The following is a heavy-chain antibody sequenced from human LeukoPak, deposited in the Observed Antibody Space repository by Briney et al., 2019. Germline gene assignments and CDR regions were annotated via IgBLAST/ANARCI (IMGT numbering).Heavy chain of an antibody. CDR2: IYHSGST. CDR3: ARELGDYIFDL. D-gene: IGHD4-17*01. V-gene: IGHV4-30-2*01. CDR1: GVSISSGGYS. J-gene: IGHJ2*01. Sequence: PSETLSLTCAVSGVSISSGGYSWSWIRQPPGKGLEWIGYIYHSGSTYYNPSLKSRVTISVDRSKNQFSLKLSSVTAADTAVYYCARELGDYIFDLWGRGTLVTVSS.